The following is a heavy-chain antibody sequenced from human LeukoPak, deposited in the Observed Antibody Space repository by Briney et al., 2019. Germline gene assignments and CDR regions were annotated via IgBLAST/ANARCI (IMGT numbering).Heavy chain of an antibody. J-gene: IGHJ3*01. Sequence: PGGSLRLSCAASGFTFSSYSMNWVRQAPGKGLEWVSSISSSSSYIYYADSVKGRFTISRDNAKNSLYLQMNSLRAEDTAVYYCAKGEVVTAMVRGAFDVWGQGTMVTVSS. D-gene: IGHD2-21*02. CDR2: ISSSSSYI. V-gene: IGHV3-21*01. CDR3: AKGEVVTAMVRGAFDV. CDR1: GFTFSSYS.